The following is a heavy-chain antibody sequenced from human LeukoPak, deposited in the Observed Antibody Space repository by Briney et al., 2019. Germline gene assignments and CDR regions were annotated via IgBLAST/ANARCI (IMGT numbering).Heavy chain of an antibody. J-gene: IGHJ4*02. V-gene: IGHV1-8*01. CDR1: GYTFTSYD. Sequence: ASVKVSCKASGYTFTSYDINWVRQATGQGLEWMGWMNPNSGNTGYAQKFQGRVSMTTDTSTSTVYMELRSLRSDDTAVYYCARDRSTGPVPGTWIIAYWGQGTLVTVSS. CDR3: ARDRSTGPVPGTWIIAY. CDR2: MNPNSGNT. D-gene: IGHD6-13*01.